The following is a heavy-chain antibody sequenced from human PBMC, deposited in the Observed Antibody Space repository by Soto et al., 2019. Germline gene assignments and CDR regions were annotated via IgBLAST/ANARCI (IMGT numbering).Heavy chain of an antibody. J-gene: IGHJ4*02. D-gene: IGHD6-19*01. Sequence: QVQLQESGPGLVKPSQTLSLTCTVSGGSISSGAYYWTWIRQHPGKGLGWIGYIYYSGSTYYNPSLKSRLTISIDTSKNQFSLRLSSVTAADTAVYYCARGIAVTGRQTNFDYWGQGTLVTVSS. CDR2: IYYSGST. CDR1: GGSISSGAYY. CDR3: ARGIAVTGRQTNFDY. V-gene: IGHV4-31*03.